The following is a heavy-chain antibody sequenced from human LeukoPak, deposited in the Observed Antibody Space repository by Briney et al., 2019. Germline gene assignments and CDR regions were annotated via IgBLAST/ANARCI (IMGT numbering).Heavy chain of an antibody. J-gene: IGHJ4*02. Sequence: GASVKVSCKASGYTFTSYYMHWVRQAPGQGLEWMGIINPSGGSTSYAQKFQGRVTMTRDTSINTAYMDLSSLTSDDTAIYYCARDLGYGDYAPLDYWGQGTLVTVSS. V-gene: IGHV1-46*01. D-gene: IGHD4-17*01. CDR1: GYTFTSYY. CDR3: ARDLGYGDYAPLDY. CDR2: INPSGGST.